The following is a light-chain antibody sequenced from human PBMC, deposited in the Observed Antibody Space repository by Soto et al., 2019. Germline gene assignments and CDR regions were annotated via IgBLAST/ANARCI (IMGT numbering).Light chain of an antibody. J-gene: IGLJ1*01. CDR3: SSYTSSSTRV. Sequence: QSALTQPASVSGSPGQSITISCTGNSSDVGGYKYVSWYQQHPGKAPKLMIYDIRNRPSGVSNRFSGSKSGNTASLTISGRQAKDEADYDCSSYTSSSTRVFGTGTKVTVL. CDR1: SSDVGGYKY. CDR2: DIR. V-gene: IGLV2-14*03.